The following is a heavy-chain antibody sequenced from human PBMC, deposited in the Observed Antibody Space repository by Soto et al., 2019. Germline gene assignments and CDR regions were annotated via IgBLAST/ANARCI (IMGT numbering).Heavy chain of an antibody. J-gene: IGHJ6*03. CDR3: ARVVFGVVIMRAVDYYYYMDV. D-gene: IGHD3-3*01. CDR2: IGTAGDT. V-gene: IGHV3-13*01. Sequence: GGSLRLSCAASGFTFSSYDMHWVRQATGKGLEWVSAIGTAGDTYYPGSVKGRFTISRENAKNSLYLQMNSLRAGDTAVYYCARVVFGVVIMRAVDYYYYMDVWGKGTTVTVSS. CDR1: GFTFSSYD.